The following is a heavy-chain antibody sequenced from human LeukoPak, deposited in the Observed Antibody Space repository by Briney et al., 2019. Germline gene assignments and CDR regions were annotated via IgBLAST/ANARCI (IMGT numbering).Heavy chain of an antibody. CDR1: GYSFNTYG. CDR3: ARVEVSAAHIDY. Sequence: ASVKVSCKASGYSFNTYGITWVRQAPGQGLEWIGWISAYDGYTNYAERLQGRVTVTRDTSTSTAYMELRSLRSDDTAVYYCARVEVSAAHIDYWGQGTLVTVSS. D-gene: IGHD6-13*01. CDR2: ISAYDGYT. J-gene: IGHJ4*02. V-gene: IGHV1-18*01.